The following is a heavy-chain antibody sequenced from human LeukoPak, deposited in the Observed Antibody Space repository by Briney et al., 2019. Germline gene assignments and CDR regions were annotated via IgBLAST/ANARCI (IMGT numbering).Heavy chain of an antibody. V-gene: IGHV3-30*18. CDR3: AKDGYDFWSGYFRTGLYYFDY. CDR1: GFTFSSYG. D-gene: IGHD3-3*01. J-gene: IGHJ4*02. CDR2: ISYDGSNK. Sequence: GGSLRLSCAASGFTFSSYGMHWVRQAPGKGLEWVAVISYDGSNKYYADSVKGRFTISRDNSKNTLYLQMNSLRAEDTAVYYCAKDGYDFWSGYFRTGLYYFDYWGQGTLVTVSS.